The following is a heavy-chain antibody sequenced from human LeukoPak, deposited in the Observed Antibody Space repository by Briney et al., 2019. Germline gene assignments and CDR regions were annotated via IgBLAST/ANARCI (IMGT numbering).Heavy chain of an antibody. J-gene: IGHJ4*02. CDR2: ISYSGTT. V-gene: IGHV4-59*01. CDR1: GGSMTSYY. CDR3: ARESPYYYDSSGYYIFDY. Sequence: SETLSLTCTVSGGSMTSYYWTWIRQPPGKGLEWIGYISYSGTTNYNPSLKSRVTISVDTSKNQFSLKLSSVTAADTAVYYCARESPYYYDSSGYYIFDYWGQGTLVTVSS. D-gene: IGHD3-22*01.